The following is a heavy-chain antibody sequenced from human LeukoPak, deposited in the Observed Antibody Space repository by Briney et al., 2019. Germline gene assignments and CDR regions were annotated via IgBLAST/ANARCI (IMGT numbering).Heavy chain of an antibody. CDR3: ARVHGDSSDYYYVFDP. J-gene: IGHJ5*02. CDR1: GFTFDDYA. Sequence: GGSLRLSCAASGFTFDDYAMHWVRQAPGKGLEWVSGISWNSGSIGYADSVKGRFTISRDNAKNSLYLQMNSLRAEDTALYYCARVHGDSSDYYYVFDPWGQGTLVTVSS. D-gene: IGHD3-22*01. CDR2: ISWNSGSI. V-gene: IGHV3-9*01.